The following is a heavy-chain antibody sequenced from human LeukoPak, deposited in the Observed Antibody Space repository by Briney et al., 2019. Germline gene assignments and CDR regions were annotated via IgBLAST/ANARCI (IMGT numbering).Heavy chain of an antibody. D-gene: IGHD1-26*01. CDR2: IYYSGST. CDR3: ARDGSESNNWFDP. CDR1: GGSISSGGYY. Sequence: PSQTLSLTCTVSGGSISSGGYYWSWIRQHPGKGLEWIGYIYYSGSTYYNPSLKSRVTISVDTSKNQFSLKLSSVTAADMAVYYCARDGSESNNWFDPWGQGTLVTVSS. J-gene: IGHJ5*02. V-gene: IGHV4-31*03.